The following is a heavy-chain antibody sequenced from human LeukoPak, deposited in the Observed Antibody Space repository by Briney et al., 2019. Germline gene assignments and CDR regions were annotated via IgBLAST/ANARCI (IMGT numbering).Heavy chain of an antibody. Sequence: ASVKVSCKASGYTFTSYDINWVRQATGQGLEWMGWMSPNSGDTGYAQKFQGRVTMTTDTSTSTAYMELRSLRSDDTAVYYCARVDLGYSYGGYWGQGTLVTVSS. J-gene: IGHJ4*02. CDR1: GYTFTSYD. CDR3: ARVDLGYSYGGY. V-gene: IGHV1-8*01. CDR2: MSPNSGDT. D-gene: IGHD5-18*01.